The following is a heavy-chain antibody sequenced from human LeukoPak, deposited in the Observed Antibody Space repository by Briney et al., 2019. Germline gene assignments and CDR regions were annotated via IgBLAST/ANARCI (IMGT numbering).Heavy chain of an antibody. CDR1: GFTFSSYA. V-gene: IGHV3-23*01. CDR2: ISGSGYST. J-gene: IGHJ4*02. Sequence: GGSLRLSCAASGFTFSSYAMSWVRQAPGKGLEWVSSISGSGYSTSYADSVKGRFTISRDNSKNTLYLQMNSLRAEDTALYYCARQSSPDYWGQGTLVTVSS. CDR3: ARQSSPDY. D-gene: IGHD6-19*01.